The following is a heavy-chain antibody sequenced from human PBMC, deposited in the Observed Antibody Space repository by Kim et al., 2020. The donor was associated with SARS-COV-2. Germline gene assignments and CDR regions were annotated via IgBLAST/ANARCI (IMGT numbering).Heavy chain of an antibody. CDR2: ISYDGSNK. CDR1: GFTFSSYA. Sequence: GGSLRLSCAASGFTFSSYAMHWVRQAPGKGLEWVAVISYDGSNKYYADSVKGRFTISRDNSKNTLYLQMNSLRAEDTAVYYCASGAPYYYYGMDVWGQGTTFTVSS. V-gene: IGHV3-30*04. J-gene: IGHJ6*02. CDR3: ASGAPYYYYGMDV. D-gene: IGHD2-15*01.